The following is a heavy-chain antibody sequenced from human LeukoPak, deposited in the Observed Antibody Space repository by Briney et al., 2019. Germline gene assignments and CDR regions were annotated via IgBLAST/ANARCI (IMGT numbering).Heavy chain of an antibody. Sequence: ASVKVSCKASGYTFTSYYMHWVRQAPGQGLEWMGIINPSGGSTSYAQKFQGRVTMTRDTSTSTVYMELRSLRSDDTAVYYCARDGHYDFWSGYPSDDAFDIWGQGTMVTVSS. CDR3: ARDGHYDFWSGYPSDDAFDI. CDR1: GYTFTSYY. CDR2: INPSGGST. V-gene: IGHV1-46*01. D-gene: IGHD3-3*01. J-gene: IGHJ3*02.